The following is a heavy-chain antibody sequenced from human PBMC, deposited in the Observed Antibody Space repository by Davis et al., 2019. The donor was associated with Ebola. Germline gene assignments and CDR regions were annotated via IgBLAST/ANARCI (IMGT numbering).Heavy chain of an antibody. J-gene: IGHJ4*02. D-gene: IGHD6-13*01. CDR2: ISGSGATT. CDR3: TRGRGGSSWELY. CDR1: GFTFSSYA. Sequence: GESLKISCAASGFTFSSYAMSWVRQAPGKGLEWVSGISGSGATTYYADSVKGRFTISRDNSKNTLYRQMNSLRADDTATYYCTRGRGGSSWELYWGRGTLVAVSS. V-gene: IGHV3-23*01.